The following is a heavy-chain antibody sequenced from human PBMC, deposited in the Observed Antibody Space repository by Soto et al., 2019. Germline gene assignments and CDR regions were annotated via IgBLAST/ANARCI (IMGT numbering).Heavy chain of an antibody. D-gene: IGHD6-13*01. CDR1: GFTFSSYS. J-gene: IGHJ5*02. CDR2: ISSSSSYI. CDR3: ACHLLYSSSP. Sequence: EVQLVESGGGLVKPGGSLRLSCAASGFTFSSYSMNWVRQAPGKGLEWVSSISSSSSYIYYADSVKGRFTISRDNAKNSLYLQMNSLRDEDTAVYYCACHLLYSSSPRGQGNLVTVSS. V-gene: IGHV3-21*01.